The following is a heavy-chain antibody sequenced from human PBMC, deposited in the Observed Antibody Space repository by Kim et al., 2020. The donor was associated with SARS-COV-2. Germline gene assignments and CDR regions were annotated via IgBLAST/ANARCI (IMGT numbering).Heavy chain of an antibody. J-gene: IGHJ6*02. CDR2: ISSSSSTI. D-gene: IGHD5-12*01. CDR1: GFTFSSYS. V-gene: IGHV3-48*02. Sequence: GGSLRLSCAASGFTFSSYSMNWVRQAPGKGLEWVSYISSSSSTIYYADPVKGRITISRDNAKNSLYLQMNSLRDEDTAVYYCARDPGRDGYNYRDYYYYGMDVWGQGTTVTVSS. CDR3: ARDPGRDGYNYRDYYYYGMDV.